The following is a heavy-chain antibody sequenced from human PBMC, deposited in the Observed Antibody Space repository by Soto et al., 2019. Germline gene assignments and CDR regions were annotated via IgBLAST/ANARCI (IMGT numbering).Heavy chain of an antibody. CDR1: GGTFSSYA. Sequence: GASVKVSCKASGGTFSSYAISWVRQAPGQGLEWMGGIIPIFGTANYAQKFQGRVTITADKSTSTAYMELSSLRSEDTAVYYCARDYYDSSGYYCLDYWGQGTLVTVS. V-gene: IGHV1-69*06. J-gene: IGHJ4*02. CDR2: IIPIFGTA. D-gene: IGHD3-22*01. CDR3: ARDYYDSSGYYCLDY.